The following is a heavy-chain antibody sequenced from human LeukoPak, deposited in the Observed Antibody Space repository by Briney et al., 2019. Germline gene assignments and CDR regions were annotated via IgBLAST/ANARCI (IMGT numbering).Heavy chain of an antibody. Sequence: PSETLSLTCAVYGGSFSGYYWSWIRQPPGKGLEWIGEINHSGSTNYNPSLKSRVTISVDTSKNQSSLKLSSVTAADTAVYYCARRGRGWTLRGAFDIWGQGTMVTVSS. V-gene: IGHV4-34*01. CDR1: GGSFSGYY. D-gene: IGHD3-10*01. CDR2: INHSGST. CDR3: ARRGRGWTLRGAFDI. J-gene: IGHJ3*02.